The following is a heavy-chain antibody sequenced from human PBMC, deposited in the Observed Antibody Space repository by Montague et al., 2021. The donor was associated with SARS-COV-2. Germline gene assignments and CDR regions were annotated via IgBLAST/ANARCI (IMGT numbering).Heavy chain of an antibody. Sequence: SETLSLTCAVYGGSFGDDHWSWIRQPPGKGLEWIGYINSNGGTNDNPSLRSRLTMSVDTSKNQFSLQLRSMTPADTAVYFCARATSVRGAVSWFDPWGQGILVTVSS. CDR3: ARATSVRGAVSWFDP. CDR1: GGSFGDDH. V-gene: IGHV4-59*01. D-gene: IGHD3-10*01. J-gene: IGHJ5*02. CDR2: INSNGGT.